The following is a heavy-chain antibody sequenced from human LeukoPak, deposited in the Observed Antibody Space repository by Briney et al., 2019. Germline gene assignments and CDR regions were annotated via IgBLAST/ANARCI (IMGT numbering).Heavy chain of an antibody. CDR2: ISYDGSNK. Sequence: GRSLRLSCAASGFTFSSYGMHWVRQAPGKGLEWVAVISYDGSNKYYADSVKGRFTISRDNSKNTLYLQMNSLRAEDTAVYYCAKTRIEDIVVVPAAIPPIWFAFDIWGQGTMVTVSS. J-gene: IGHJ3*02. CDR1: GFTFSSYG. CDR3: AKTRIEDIVVVPAAIPPIWFAFDI. D-gene: IGHD2-2*02. V-gene: IGHV3-30*18.